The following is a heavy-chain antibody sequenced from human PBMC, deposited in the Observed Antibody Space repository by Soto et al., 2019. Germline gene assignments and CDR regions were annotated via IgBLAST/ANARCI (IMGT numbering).Heavy chain of an antibody. CDR2: IIPIFGTA. D-gene: IGHD1-26*01. Sequence: QVQLVQSGAEVKKPGSSVKVSCKASGGTFSSYAISWVRQAPGQGLEWMGGIIPIFGTANYAQKFQGRVTITADESTSTAYMELSSLRSEDTAVYYCARDGRMGGHYYYYGMDVWGQGTTVTVSS. J-gene: IGHJ6*02. CDR1: GGTFSSYA. V-gene: IGHV1-69*01. CDR3: ARDGRMGGHYYYYGMDV.